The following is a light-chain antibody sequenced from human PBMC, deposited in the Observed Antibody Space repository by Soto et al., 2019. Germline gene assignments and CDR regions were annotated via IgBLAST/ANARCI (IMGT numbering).Light chain of an antibody. CDR2: AAS. V-gene: IGKV1-8*01. J-gene: IGKJ5*01. CDR1: QGISSY. CDR3: QQYNTYST. Sequence: ASRMTQSPSSLSASTGDRVTITCRASQGISSYLAWYQQKPGKAPKLLIYAASTLQSGVPSRFSGSGSGTEFTLTISSLQPDDFATYYCQQYNTYSTFGQGTRLEIK.